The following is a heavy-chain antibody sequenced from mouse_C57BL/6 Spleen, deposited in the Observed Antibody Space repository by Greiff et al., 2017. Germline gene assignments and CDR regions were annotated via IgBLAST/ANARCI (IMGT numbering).Heavy chain of an antibody. CDR1: GYTFTSYW. J-gene: IGHJ3*01. V-gene: IGHV1-61*01. CDR3: ARYYYGSSPFAY. D-gene: IGHD1-1*01. Sequence: QVQLQQPGAELVRPGSSVKLSCKASGYTFTSYWMDWVKQRPGQGLEWIGNIYPSDSETNYNQKFKDKATLTVDKSSSTAYMQLSSLTSEDSAVYYCARYYYGSSPFAYWGQGTLVTVSA. CDR2: IYPSDSET.